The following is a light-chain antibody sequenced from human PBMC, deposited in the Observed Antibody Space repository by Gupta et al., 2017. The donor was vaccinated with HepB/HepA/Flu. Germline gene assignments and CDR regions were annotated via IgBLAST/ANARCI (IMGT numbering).Light chain of an antibody. V-gene: IGLV6-57*03. J-gene: IGLJ2*01. CDR3: QSYDGGMVV. CDR2: QHS. CDR1: SGSIASHY. Sequence: NFMLPQSHPVSESPGTTVTISCTRRSGSIASHYVQWYQQRPDSVPRNLIYQHSQRPSGVPDRFSGSIDTSSNSASITIAGLKTEDEADYYCQSYDGGMVVFGGGTKLTVL.